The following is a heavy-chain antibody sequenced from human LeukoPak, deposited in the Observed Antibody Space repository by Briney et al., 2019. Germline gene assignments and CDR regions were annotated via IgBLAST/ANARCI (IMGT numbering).Heavy chain of an antibody. V-gene: IGHV3-33*01. CDR3: ARDVAAPGGVYFDY. CDR2: IWYDGSNK. J-gene: IGHJ4*02. CDR1: GFTFSSYG. D-gene: IGHD3-16*01. Sequence: PGRSLRLSCAASGFTFSSYGMHWVRQAPGKGLEWVAVIWYDGSNKYYADSVKGRFTISRDNSKNTLYLQMNSLRAEDTAVYYCARDVAAPGGVYFDYWGQGTLVTVSS.